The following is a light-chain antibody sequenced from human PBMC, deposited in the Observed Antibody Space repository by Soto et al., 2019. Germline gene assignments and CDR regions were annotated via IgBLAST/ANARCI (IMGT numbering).Light chain of an antibody. Sequence: EIVLTQSPATLSFSPGETATLSCWASQSVNHYLAWYQQKPGQAPRLLIYDASNRATGIPARFSGSGSGTDFTLTISSLEPEDFAVYYCQQRSNWPLYTFGQGTNLEIK. CDR2: DAS. J-gene: IGKJ2*01. CDR3: QQRSNWPLYT. CDR1: QSVNHY. V-gene: IGKV3-11*01.